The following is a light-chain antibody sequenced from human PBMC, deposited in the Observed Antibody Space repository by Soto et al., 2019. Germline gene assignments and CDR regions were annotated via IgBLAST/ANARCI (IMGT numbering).Light chain of an antibody. Sequence: EIVLTQSPATLSLSPGERATLSCGASPTVYKNYVAWYQQKPRLAPRLLISDAFTRATGVPHRFSGSASGTDFTLTIGRLEPEECAVYYGQQYGSSPLTFGGGNKGEI. CDR2: DAF. CDR3: QQYGSSPLT. J-gene: IGKJ4*01. CDR1: PTVYKNY. V-gene: IGKV3D-20*01.